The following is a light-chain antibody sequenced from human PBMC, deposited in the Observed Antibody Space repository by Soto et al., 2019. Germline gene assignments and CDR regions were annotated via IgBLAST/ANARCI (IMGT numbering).Light chain of an antibody. CDR2: DVS. J-gene: IGLJ1*01. Sequence: QSALTQPRAVSVSTGQSVTISCTGTSSDVGGYNYVSWYQQHPGKAPKLMIYDVSKRPSGVPDRFSGSKSGNTASLTISGLQAEDEADYYCCSYAGSYVFGTGTKVTVL. CDR3: CSYAGSYV. CDR1: SSDVGGYNY. V-gene: IGLV2-11*01.